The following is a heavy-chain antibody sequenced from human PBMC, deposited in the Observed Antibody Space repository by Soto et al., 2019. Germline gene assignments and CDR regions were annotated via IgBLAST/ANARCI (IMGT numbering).Heavy chain of an antibody. CDR3: ARAEEVAGTGRSAFDI. Sequence: ASVKGSFKASCYIFTSHCIRWVRQAPGQGLEWMGWISAYNGNTNYAQKLQGRVTMTTDTSTSTAYMELRSLRSDDTAVYYCARAEEVAGTGRSAFDIWGQGTMVSVSS. CDR1: CYIFTSHC. D-gene: IGHD6-19*01. J-gene: IGHJ3*02. CDR2: ISAYNGNT. V-gene: IGHV1-18*01.